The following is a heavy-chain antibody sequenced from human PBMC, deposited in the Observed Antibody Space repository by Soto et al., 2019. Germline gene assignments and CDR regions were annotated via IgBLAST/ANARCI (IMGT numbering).Heavy chain of an antibody. J-gene: IGHJ5*02. Sequence: QVQLVQSGAEVQKPGASVRVSCKASGYSVSTHGVSWVRQAPGQGLEWMGWTSAYSGSTNYSQKLEGRVTMTTDTSTSTAYMELRSLRSDDTAVYYCARANYRSWFDPWGQGTLVTVSS. CDR2: TSAYSGST. CDR3: ARANYRSWFDP. CDR1: GYSVSTHG. V-gene: IGHV1-18*01. D-gene: IGHD3-16*02.